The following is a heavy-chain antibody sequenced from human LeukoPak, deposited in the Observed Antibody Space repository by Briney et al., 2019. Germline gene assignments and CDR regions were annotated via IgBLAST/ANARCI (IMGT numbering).Heavy chain of an antibody. CDR3: AKDRIAAAGTCFDY. CDR1: GFTFSSYG. CDR2: IRYDGSNK. Sequence: GGSLRLSCAASGFTFSSYGMHWVRQAPGKGLEWVAFIRYDGSNKYYADSVKGRFTISRDNSKNTLYLQMNSLRAEDTAVYYCAKDRIAAAGTCFDYWGQGTLVTVSS. J-gene: IGHJ4*02. D-gene: IGHD6-13*01. V-gene: IGHV3-30*02.